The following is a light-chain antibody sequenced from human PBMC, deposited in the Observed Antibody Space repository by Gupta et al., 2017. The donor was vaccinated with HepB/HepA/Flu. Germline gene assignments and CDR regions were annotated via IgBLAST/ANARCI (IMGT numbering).Light chain of an antibody. CDR2: GAS. CDR1: QSITYY. CDR3: QQTYRSPYT. Sequence: DIQMTKHPSSLSAAVGDRVTITCRASQSITYYLNWYQQKPGKAPKILIYGASSLQSGVPSRFSGSGSGTDFTLTISSLQPEDFAIYYCQQTYRSPYTFGQGTNLEIK. V-gene: IGKV1-39*01. J-gene: IGKJ2*01.